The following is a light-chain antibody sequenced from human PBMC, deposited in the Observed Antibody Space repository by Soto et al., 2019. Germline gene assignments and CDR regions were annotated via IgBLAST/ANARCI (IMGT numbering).Light chain of an antibody. J-gene: IGKJ1*01. Sequence: EIVLTQSPGTLSLSQGERATLSCRASQSVSSSYLAWYQQKPGQAPRLLICGASSRATGIPDRFSGSGSGTDFTLTISRLEPEDFAVYYCQQYGSSPAFGQGTKVDIK. CDR1: QSVSSSY. CDR3: QQYGSSPA. V-gene: IGKV3-20*01. CDR2: GAS.